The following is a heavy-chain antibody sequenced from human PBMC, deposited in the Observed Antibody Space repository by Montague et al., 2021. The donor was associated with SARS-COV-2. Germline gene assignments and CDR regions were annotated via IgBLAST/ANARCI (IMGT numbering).Heavy chain of an antibody. Sequence: SLRLSCAASEFTFRTYAMHWVRQTPGKGLECVSVILSGGRAFYAASVKGRFTISRDDSTDTLYLHMNSLRGEDTAIYYCTKDWDYWGQGALVTVSS. J-gene: IGHJ4*02. CDR3: TKDWDY. CDR1: EFTFRTYA. CDR2: ILSGGRA. V-gene: IGHV3-23*03.